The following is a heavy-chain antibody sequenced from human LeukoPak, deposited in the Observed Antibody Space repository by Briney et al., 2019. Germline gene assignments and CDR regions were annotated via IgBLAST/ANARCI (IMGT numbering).Heavy chain of an antibody. V-gene: IGHV4-59*08. CDR3: ARHPAARHYDY. J-gene: IGHJ4*02. D-gene: IGHD1-26*01. CDR1: GGSISSYY. Sequence: SDTLSLTCSVSGGSISSYYWSWIRQPPGKGLEWIAYISWTGITNHNPSLKSRVTILVDTSKNQFSLKLSSVTAADTAVYYCARHPAARHYDYWGQGTLVTVSS. CDR2: ISWTGIT.